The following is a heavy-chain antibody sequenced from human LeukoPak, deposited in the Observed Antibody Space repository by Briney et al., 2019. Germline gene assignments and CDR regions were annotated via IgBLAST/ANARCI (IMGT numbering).Heavy chain of an antibody. CDR1: GFTFSSYG. Sequence: PGGSLRLSCEASGFTFSSYGMHWVRQAPGKGPEWVAVISYDGSIEQYADSVKGRFTISRDNSNNTLNLQMNSLRPEDTAVYYCAKGRGPLEYYFDYWGQGTLVTVSS. J-gene: IGHJ4*02. D-gene: IGHD3-10*01. V-gene: IGHV3-30*18. CDR2: ISYDGSIE. CDR3: AKGRGPLEYYFDY.